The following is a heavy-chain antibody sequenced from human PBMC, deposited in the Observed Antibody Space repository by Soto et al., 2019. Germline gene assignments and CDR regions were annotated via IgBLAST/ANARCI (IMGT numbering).Heavy chain of an antibody. CDR2: IWYDGSNM. V-gene: IGHV3-33*01. D-gene: IGHD4-17*01. CDR3: GRGIDYGNYAIDY. CDR1: GFNFINTG. J-gene: IGHJ4*02. Sequence: QVQLVESGGGVVQPGRSLRLSCAASGFNFINTGMHWVRQAPGKGLEWVAVIWYDGSNMFYADSVKGLFTISRDNSKNTLFLQMNSLRGEDTAVYYCGRGIDYGNYAIDYWGQGTLVTVSS.